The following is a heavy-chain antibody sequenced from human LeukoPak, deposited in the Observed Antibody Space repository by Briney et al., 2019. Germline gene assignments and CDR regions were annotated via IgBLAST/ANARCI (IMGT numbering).Heavy chain of an antibody. CDR3: ARGRMTTLYYFDY. CDR2: ISTSGTII. CDR1: GFTFSDYF. V-gene: IGHV3-11*01. D-gene: IGHD4-11*01. J-gene: IGHJ4*02. Sequence: GGSLRLSCAASGFTFSDYFMGWIRQAPGKGLEWVSYISTSGTIIYYADSVKGRFTISRDNAKDSLYLQMNSLRAEDTAVYYCARGRMTTLYYFDYWGQGALVTVSS.